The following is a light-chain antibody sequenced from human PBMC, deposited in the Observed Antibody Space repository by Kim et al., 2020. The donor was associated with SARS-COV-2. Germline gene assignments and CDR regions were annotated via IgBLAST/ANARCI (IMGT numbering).Light chain of an antibody. J-gene: IGLJ3*02. CDR1: SNDIGAYNY. V-gene: IGLV2-14*03. CDR3: ISFTTAATWV. Sequence: QSALTQPASVSGSPGQSITISCTGTSNDIGAYNYVSWFQQHPGKAPQLMIYTVTERPSGVSNRFSGSKSGTTASLTISGLQAEDEADYYCISFTTAATWVFGGGTQLTVL. CDR2: TVT.